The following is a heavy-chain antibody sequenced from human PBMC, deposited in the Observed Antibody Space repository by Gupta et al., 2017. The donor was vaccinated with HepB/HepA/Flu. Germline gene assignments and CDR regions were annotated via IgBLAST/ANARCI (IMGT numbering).Heavy chain of an antibody. Sequence: EVQLVESGGGLVQPGRSLRLSCAASGFTFDDYAMHWVRQAPGKGLEWVSGISWNSGSIGYADSVKGRFTISRDNAKNSLYLQMNSLRAEDTALYYCAKDHDYRYYYGMDVWGQGTTVTVSS. J-gene: IGHJ6*02. CDR1: GFTFDDYA. V-gene: IGHV3-9*01. D-gene: IGHD4-11*01. CDR2: ISWNSGSI. CDR3: AKDHDYRYYYGMDV.